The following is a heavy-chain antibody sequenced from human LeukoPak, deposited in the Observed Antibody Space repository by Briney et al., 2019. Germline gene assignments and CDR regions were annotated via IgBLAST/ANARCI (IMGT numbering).Heavy chain of an antibody. CDR3: AREFTPLIQFWPRSLDDRYGMDV. Sequence: GGSLRLSCAASGFTLSSYWMSWVRQAPGKGLEWVANIKQDGSEKYYVDSVKGRFTISRDNAKNSLYLQMNSLRDEDTAVYYCAREFTPLIQFWPRSLDDRYGMDVWGQGTTVTVSS. D-gene: IGHD5-18*01. V-gene: IGHV3-7*01. CDR2: IKQDGSEK. CDR1: GFTLSSYW. J-gene: IGHJ6*02.